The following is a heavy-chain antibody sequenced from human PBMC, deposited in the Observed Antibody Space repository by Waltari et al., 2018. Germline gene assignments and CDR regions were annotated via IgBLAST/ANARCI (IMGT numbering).Heavy chain of an antibody. CDR2: ISSSGSTR. Sequence: EVQLVESGGGLVQPGGSLRLSCAASGFTFSSYEMNWVRQAPGKGLEWVSYISSSGSTRYYADSVKGRFTISRDNAKNSLYLQMNSLRAEDTAVYYCARSGYDFWSGQDYWGQGTLVTVSS. V-gene: IGHV3-48*03. J-gene: IGHJ4*02. CDR1: GFTFSSYE. CDR3: ARSGYDFWSGQDY. D-gene: IGHD3-3*01.